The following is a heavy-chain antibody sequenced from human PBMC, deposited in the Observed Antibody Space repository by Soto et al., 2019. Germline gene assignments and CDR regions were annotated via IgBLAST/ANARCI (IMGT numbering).Heavy chain of an antibody. CDR1: GYRFTRYG. V-gene: IGHV1-2*02. J-gene: IGHJ6*02. Sequence: ASVKVSCKASGYRFTRYGLHWVRQAPRQGLQWMGWINPNSVATDYAQKFLGRVTMTLEMSTNTAYLVLSGLSSDGTADDPAVYHCAKSKYGGYDYFHHGLDVWGQGTTVTLS. CDR3: VYHCAKSKYGGYDYFHHGLDV. CDR2: INPNSVAT. D-gene: IGHD3-22*01.